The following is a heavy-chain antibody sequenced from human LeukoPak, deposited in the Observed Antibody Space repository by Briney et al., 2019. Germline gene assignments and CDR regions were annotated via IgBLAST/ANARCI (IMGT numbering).Heavy chain of an antibody. J-gene: IGHJ4*02. Sequence: PSETLSLTCTVSGRSISPHYWSWFRQAPGRGLEWIGYIFSSGGTTYKPSLKSRVTLSVDTSKNQFSLKLSSVTAADTAVYYCARVACNTIFGGQSESVYFDYWGQGTLVTVSS. D-gene: IGHD3-3*01. CDR3: ARVACNTIFGGQSESVYFDY. CDR1: GRSISPHY. CDR2: IFSSGGT. V-gene: IGHV4-59*11.